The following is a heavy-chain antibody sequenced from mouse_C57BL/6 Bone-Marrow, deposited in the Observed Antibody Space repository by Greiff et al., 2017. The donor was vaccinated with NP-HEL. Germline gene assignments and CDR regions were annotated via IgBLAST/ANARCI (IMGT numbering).Heavy chain of an antibody. J-gene: IGHJ2*01. CDR1: GYTFTSYW. CDR2: IDPSDSYT. Sequence: VQLQQPGTELVKPGASVKLSCKASGYTFTSYWMHWVKQRPGQGLEWIGEIDPSDSYTNYNQKFKGKATLTVDTSSSTAYMQLSSLTSEDSAVYYCAREGMGDYWGQGTTLTVSS. V-gene: IGHV1-69*02. CDR3: AREGMGDY. D-gene: IGHD2-3*01.